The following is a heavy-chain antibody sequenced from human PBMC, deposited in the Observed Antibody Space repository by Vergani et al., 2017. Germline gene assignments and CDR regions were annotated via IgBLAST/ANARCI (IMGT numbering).Heavy chain of an antibody. CDR3: AKQYFVSGNYLFDY. D-gene: IGHD3-10*01. J-gene: IGHJ4*02. Sequence: QVHLVESGGGVVQPGRSLTLSCVASGFSFRGHGMHWVRQAPGKGLEWVACIWYDGSNKRYVESVKGRFTISRDNSKNTVYLQMNSLRADDTAVYYCAKQYFVSGNYLFDYWGQGTLVTVSS. CDR2: IWYDGSNK. CDR1: GFSFRGHG. V-gene: IGHV3-33*06.